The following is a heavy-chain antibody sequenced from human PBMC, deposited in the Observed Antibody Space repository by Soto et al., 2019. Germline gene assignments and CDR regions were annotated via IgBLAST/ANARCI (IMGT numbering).Heavy chain of an antibody. V-gene: IGHV3-15*07. CDR1: GVTFSKVW. CDR3: TTRYCSPVSCLSFFDD. CDR2: IRSNNDGGTT. Sequence: EVHLVESGGGLVKPGGSLRLSCVVSGVTFSKVWRNWVRKAPGKGLEWVGRIRSNNDGGTTDYAAPVKGRFVISRDDSKNTVYLHLTSLKREDTAFYYCTTRYCSPVSCLSFFDDWGQGTPVTVSA. J-gene: IGHJ4*02. D-gene: IGHD2-15*01.